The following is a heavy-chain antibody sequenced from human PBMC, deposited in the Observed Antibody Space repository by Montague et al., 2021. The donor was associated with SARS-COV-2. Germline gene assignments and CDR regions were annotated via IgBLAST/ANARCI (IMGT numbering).Heavy chain of an antibody. J-gene: IGHJ6*03. D-gene: IGHD3-16*01. CDR3: ARGFRQPGVRYYYYYIDV. CDR2: INHSGST. Sequence: SETLSLTCAVYGGSLSGYYWSWIRQPPGKGLEWIGEINHSGSTNYNPSLKSRVTISMDTTKNQFSLKLSSATAADTAADYCARGFRQPGVRYYYYYIDVWDKGTTVTVSS. CDR1: GGSLSGYY. V-gene: IGHV4-34*01.